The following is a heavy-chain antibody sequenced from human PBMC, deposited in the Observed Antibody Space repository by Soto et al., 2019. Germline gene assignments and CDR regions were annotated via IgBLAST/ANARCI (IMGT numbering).Heavy chain of an antibody. Sequence: GGSLRLSCAASGFTFDDYTMHWVRQAPGKGLEWVSLISWDGGSTYYADSVKGRFTISRDNSKNSLYLQMNSLRTEDTALYYCAKDIAAAGLFDYWGQGTPVTVSS. V-gene: IGHV3-43*01. CDR1: GFTFDDYT. J-gene: IGHJ4*02. CDR2: ISWDGGST. D-gene: IGHD6-13*01. CDR3: AKDIAAAGLFDY.